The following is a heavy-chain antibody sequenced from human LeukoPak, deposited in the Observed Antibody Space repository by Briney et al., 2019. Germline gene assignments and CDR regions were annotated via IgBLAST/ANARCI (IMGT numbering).Heavy chain of an antibody. V-gene: IGHV3-30*02. Sequence: PGGSLRLSCAASGFTFSSYGMHWVRQAPGKGLEWVAFIRYDGSNKYYADSVKGRFTISRDNSKNTLYLQMNSLRAEDTAVYYCAKDTVRPDFFDYWGQGTLATVSS. CDR3: AKDTVRPDFFDY. CDR1: GFTFSSYG. J-gene: IGHJ4*02. D-gene: IGHD3-10*01. CDR2: IRYDGSNK.